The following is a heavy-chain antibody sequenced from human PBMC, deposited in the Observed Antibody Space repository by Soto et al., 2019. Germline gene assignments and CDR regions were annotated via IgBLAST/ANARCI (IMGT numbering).Heavy chain of an antibody. V-gene: IGHV3-33*01. J-gene: IGHJ4*02. D-gene: IGHD4-17*01. Sequence: QVQLVESGGGVIQPGRSLRLSCAASGFTFSAFAMHWVRQAPGKRLEWVAVIWYDGSKKYYGDSVQGRFTISRDNSKNTLFLEVDSLRAEDTAVYYCAREGAATVTFDHWGQGTLVSVSS. CDR2: IWYDGSKK. CDR1: GFTFSAFA. CDR3: AREGAATVTFDH.